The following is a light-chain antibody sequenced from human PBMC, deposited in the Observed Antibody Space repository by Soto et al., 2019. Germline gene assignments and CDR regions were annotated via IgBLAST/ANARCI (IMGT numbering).Light chain of an antibody. Sequence: DIQMTQSPSSLSASVGDRVTITCQASQDISNYLNWYQQKPGKAPKLLIYDASNLQSGVPSRFSGSGSGTEFTLTISSLQPDDFATYYCQQYNSYSGTFGQGTKV. V-gene: IGKV1-33*01. CDR1: QDISNY. J-gene: IGKJ1*01. CDR2: DAS. CDR3: QQYNSYSGT.